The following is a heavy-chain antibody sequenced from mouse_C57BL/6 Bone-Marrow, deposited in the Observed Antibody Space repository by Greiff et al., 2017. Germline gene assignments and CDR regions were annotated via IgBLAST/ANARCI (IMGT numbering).Heavy chain of an antibody. CDR1: GFTFSSYA. V-gene: IGHV5-4*01. Sequence: EVQRVESGGGLVKPGGSLKLSCAASGFTFSSYAMSWVRQTPEQRLEWVATISDGGSYTHYPDNVKGRFTISRDNAKNNLYLKMRQLKSEDTAMYYCARGRLRYFDYGGQGTTLTVSS. D-gene: IGHD1-1*01. CDR3: ARGRLRYFDY. J-gene: IGHJ2*01. CDR2: ISDGGSYT.